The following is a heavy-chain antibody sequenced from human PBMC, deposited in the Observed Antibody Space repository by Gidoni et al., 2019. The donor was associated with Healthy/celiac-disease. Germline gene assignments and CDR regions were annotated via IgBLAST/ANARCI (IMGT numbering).Heavy chain of an antibody. CDR1: GFTFDDYT. CDR2: ISWDGGST. CDR3: AKDTLPGSGGSRYLSDAFDI. V-gene: IGHV3-43*01. D-gene: IGHD2-15*01. Sequence: EVQLVESGGVVVQPGGSLRLSCAASGFTFDDYTMHWVRQAPGKGLEWFSLISWDGGSTYYADSVKGRFTISRDNSKNSLYLQMNSLRTEDTALYYCAKDTLPGSGGSRYLSDAFDIWGQGTMVTVSS. J-gene: IGHJ3*02.